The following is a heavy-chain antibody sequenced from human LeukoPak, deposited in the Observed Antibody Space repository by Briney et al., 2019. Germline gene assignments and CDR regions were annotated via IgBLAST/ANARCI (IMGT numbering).Heavy chain of an antibody. J-gene: IGHJ6*03. D-gene: IGHD4-23*01. Sequence: SVTVSCKASGGTFSSYAISWVRHAPGQGLEWMGGIIPIFGTANYAQKFQGRVTITTDESTSTAYMELSSLRSEDTAVYYCARVVGNSNYYYYYMDVWGKGTTVTVSS. CDR2: IIPIFGTA. V-gene: IGHV1-69*05. CDR1: GGTFSSYA. CDR3: ARVVGNSNYYYYYMDV.